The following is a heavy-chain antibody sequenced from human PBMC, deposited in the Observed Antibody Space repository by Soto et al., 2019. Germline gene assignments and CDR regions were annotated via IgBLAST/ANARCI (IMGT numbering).Heavy chain of an antibody. V-gene: IGHV3-48*03. CDR1: GFTFSSYE. J-gene: IGHJ4*02. CDR3: AGGSRSDY. CDR2: ISTSGDTV. Sequence: RLVESGGGLVQPGGSRRLSCVASGFTFSSYEMNWVRQAPGRGLEWVSYISTSGDTVYHADSVKGRFTISRDNAKNSLYLQMNSRRAEDTAIYYCAGGSRSDYWGQGMLVTVSS.